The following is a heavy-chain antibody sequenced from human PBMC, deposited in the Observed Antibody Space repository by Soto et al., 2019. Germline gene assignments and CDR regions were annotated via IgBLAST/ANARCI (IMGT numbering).Heavy chain of an antibody. CDR2: ISSSGSTI. V-gene: IGHV3-48*03. CDR3: ARVGEYDILTGPMDV. J-gene: IGHJ6*02. CDR1: GFTFSSYE. D-gene: IGHD3-9*01. Sequence: GGSLRLSCAASGFTFSSYEMNWVRQAPGKGLEWVSYISSSGSTIYYADSVKGRFTISRDNAKNSLYLQMDSLRAEDTAVYYCARVGEYDILTGPMDVWGQGTTVTVSS.